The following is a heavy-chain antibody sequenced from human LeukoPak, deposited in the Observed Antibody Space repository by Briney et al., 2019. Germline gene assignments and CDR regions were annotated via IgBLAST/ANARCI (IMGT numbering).Heavy chain of an antibody. Sequence: ALVKVSCKASGYTFTSYGISWVRQAPGQGLEWMGWISAYNGNTNYAQKLQGRVTMTTDTSTSTAYMELRSLRSDDTAVYYCARVADIVATILGRGYYFDYWGQGTLVTVSS. V-gene: IGHV1-18*01. CDR3: ARVADIVATILGRGYYFDY. J-gene: IGHJ4*02. CDR1: GYTFTSYG. D-gene: IGHD5-12*01. CDR2: ISAYNGNT.